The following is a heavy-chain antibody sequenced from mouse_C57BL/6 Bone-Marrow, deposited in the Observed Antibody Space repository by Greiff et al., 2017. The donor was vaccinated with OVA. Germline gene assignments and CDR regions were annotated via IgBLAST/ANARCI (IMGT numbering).Heavy chain of an antibody. Sequence: EVQLQESGGGLVKPGGSLKLSCAASGFTFSDYGMHWVRQAPEKGLEWVAYISSGSSTIYYADTVKGRFTISRDNAKNTLFLQMTSLRSEDTAMYYCARRASYYYGSSYYFDYWGQGTTLTVSS. CDR2: ISSGSSTI. CDR3: ARRASYYYGSSYYFDY. CDR1: GFTFSDYG. V-gene: IGHV5-17*01. D-gene: IGHD1-1*01. J-gene: IGHJ2*01.